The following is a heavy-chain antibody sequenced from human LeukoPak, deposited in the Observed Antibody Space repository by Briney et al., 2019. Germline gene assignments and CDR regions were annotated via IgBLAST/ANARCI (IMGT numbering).Heavy chain of an antibody. CDR2: IRSKANSYAT. V-gene: IGHV3-73*01. J-gene: IGHJ4*02. CDR3: SSILDGYNYAGKQY. Sequence: PGGSLKLSCAASGFTFSGSAKDWVRQASGKGLEWVGRIRSKANSYATVYDASVKGRFTISRDDSKNTAYLQMNSLKTEDTAVYYCSSILDGYNYAGKQYWGQGTLVTVSS. CDR1: GFTFSGSA. D-gene: IGHD5-24*01.